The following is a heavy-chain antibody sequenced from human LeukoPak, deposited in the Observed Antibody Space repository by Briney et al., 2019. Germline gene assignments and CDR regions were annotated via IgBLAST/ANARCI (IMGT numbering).Heavy chain of an antibody. Sequence: SETLSLTCTVSGYSISSDYYWGWIRQPPGKGLEWIGTIYHSGSTYYNPSLRSRVTISVDTSKNQFSLKLSSVTAADTAVYYCARERGSTAYFDYWGQGTLVTVSP. J-gene: IGHJ4*02. D-gene: IGHD3-16*01. CDR3: ARERGSTAYFDY. CDR1: GYSISSDYY. CDR2: IYHSGST. V-gene: IGHV4-38-2*02.